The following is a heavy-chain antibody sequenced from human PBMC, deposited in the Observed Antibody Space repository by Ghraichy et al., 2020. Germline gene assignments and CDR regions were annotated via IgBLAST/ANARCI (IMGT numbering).Heavy chain of an antibody. D-gene: IGHD3-22*01. CDR1: GFTFSSYA. CDR2: ITSKGGST. J-gene: IGHJ4*02. V-gene: IGHV3-64D*06. Sequence: GESLNISCSASGFTFSSYAMHWVRQAPGKGLQYVSAITSKGGSTYYADSVKGRFTISRDNSKNTLYLQMSSLRAEDTAVYYCVKGGWDYYDSSGYYYPLQFDYWGQGTLVTVSS. CDR3: VKGGWDYYDSSGYYYPLQFDY.